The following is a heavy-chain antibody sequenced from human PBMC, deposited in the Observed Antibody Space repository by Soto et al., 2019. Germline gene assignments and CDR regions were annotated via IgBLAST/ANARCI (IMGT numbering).Heavy chain of an antibody. V-gene: IGHV1-69*06. J-gene: IGHJ6*02. CDR2: IIPVFGTV. D-gene: IGHD3-3*01. CDR1: GGTFITYA. CDR3: AASGTDFWSGPPLNCYYGLNV. Sequence: QVQLVQSGAEVKKPGSSVRASCEVSGGTFITYAVNWVRQAPGQGLEWMGVIIPVFGTVKYAQKFQGRVTITEAKSTGTASMELSSLRSEDTAVYYCAASGTDFWSGPPLNCYYGLNVWGQGTPVTVSS.